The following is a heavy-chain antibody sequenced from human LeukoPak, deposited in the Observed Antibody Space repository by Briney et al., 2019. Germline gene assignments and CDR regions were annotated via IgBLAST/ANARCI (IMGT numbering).Heavy chain of an antibody. J-gene: IGHJ6*03. CDR1: GYTFTGYY. CDR3: ASCSSTSCKNYYYYYMDV. CDR2: INPNSGGT. Sequence: ASVQVSCKASGYTFTGYYMHWVRQAPGQGLEWMGWINPNSGGTNYAQKFQGRVTMTRDTSISTDYMELSRLRSDDTAVYYCASCSSTSCKNYYYYYMDVWGKGTTVTVSS. V-gene: IGHV1-2*02. D-gene: IGHD2-2*01.